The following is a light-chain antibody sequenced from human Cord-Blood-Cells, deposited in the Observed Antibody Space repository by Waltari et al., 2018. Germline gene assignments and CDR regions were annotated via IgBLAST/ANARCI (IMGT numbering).Light chain of an antibody. Sequence: QSALTQPASVSGSPGQSITISCTGTSSDAGGYHYVSWYQQHPGKAPKLMIYEVSNRPSGVSNRFSGSNSGNTASLTISGLQAEDEADYYCSSYTSSSTYVFGTGTKVTVL. CDR3: SSYTSSSTYV. CDR2: EVS. V-gene: IGLV2-14*01. CDR1: SSDAGGYHY. J-gene: IGLJ1*01.